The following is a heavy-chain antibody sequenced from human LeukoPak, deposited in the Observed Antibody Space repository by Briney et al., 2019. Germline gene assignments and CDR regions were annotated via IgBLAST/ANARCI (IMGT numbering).Heavy chain of an antibody. D-gene: IGHD2-2*01. J-gene: IGHJ6*03. V-gene: IGHV1-69*05. CDR1: GGTFSSYA. Sequence: GASVKVSCKASGGTFSSYAISWVRQAPGQGLEWMGGTIPIFGTANYAQKFQGRVTITTDESTSTAYMELSSLRSEDTAVYYCAGGYCSSTSCRSLGYYYMDVWGKGTTVTVSS. CDR2: TIPIFGTA. CDR3: AGGYCSSTSCRSLGYYYMDV.